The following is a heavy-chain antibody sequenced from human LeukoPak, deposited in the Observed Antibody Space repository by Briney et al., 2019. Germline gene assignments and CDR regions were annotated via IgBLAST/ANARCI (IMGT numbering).Heavy chain of an antibody. CDR1: GGSISSYY. CDR2: IYTSGST. V-gene: IGHV4-4*07. Sequence: SETLSLTCTVSGGSISSYYWSWIRQPAGKGLEWIGRIYTSGSTNYNPSLKSRVTISVDTSKNQFSLKLSSVTAADTAVYYCARDRSRVGAFDIWGQGTMVTVSS. D-gene: IGHD1-26*01. CDR3: ARDRSRVGAFDI. J-gene: IGHJ3*02.